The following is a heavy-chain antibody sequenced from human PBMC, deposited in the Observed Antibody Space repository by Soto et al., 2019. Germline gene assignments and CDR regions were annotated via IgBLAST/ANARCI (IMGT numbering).Heavy chain of an antibody. V-gene: IGHV3-21*01. CDR3: ARDFGYCSGGSCYSYYYYYMDV. CDR1: GFTFSSYS. Sequence: EVQLVESGGGLVKPGGSLRLSCAASGFTFSSYSMNWVRQAPGKGLEWVSSISSSSSYIYYADSVKGRFTISRDNAKNSLDLQMNSLRAEDTAVYYCARDFGYCSGGSCYSYYYYYMDVWGKGTTVTVSS. J-gene: IGHJ6*03. CDR2: ISSSSSYI. D-gene: IGHD2-15*01.